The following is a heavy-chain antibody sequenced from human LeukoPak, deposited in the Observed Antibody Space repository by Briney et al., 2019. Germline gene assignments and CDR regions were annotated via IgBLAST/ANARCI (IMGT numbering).Heavy chain of an antibody. CDR1: GGTFSSYA. CDR2: INPIFGTA. CDR3: AETPFVGSSGYYYYFDY. J-gene: IGHJ4*02. D-gene: IGHD3-22*01. V-gene: IGHV1-69*05. Sequence: SVKVSCKASGGTFSSYAISWVRQAPGQGLEWMGGINPIFGTANYAQKFQGRVTITTDESTSTAYMELSSLRSEDTAVYYCAETPFVGSSGYYYYFDYWGQGTLVTVSS.